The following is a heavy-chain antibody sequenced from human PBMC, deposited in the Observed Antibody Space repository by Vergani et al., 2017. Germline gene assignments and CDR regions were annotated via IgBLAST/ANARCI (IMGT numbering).Heavy chain of an antibody. Sequence: EVQLVESGGGFVQPGRSLRLPFPASGFPFDDYAMHLVRQAPGKGLKWVSGINWISDSIAYADSVKGRVTISRDNAKNSLYLQMNSLRAEDTAFYYCVKDIAASGNYWYVVLWGGGTLVTVCS. V-gene: IGHV3-9*01. J-gene: IGHJ2*01. CDR3: VKDIAASGNYWYVVL. D-gene: IGHD6-13*01. CDR1: GFPFDDYA. CDR2: INWISDSI.